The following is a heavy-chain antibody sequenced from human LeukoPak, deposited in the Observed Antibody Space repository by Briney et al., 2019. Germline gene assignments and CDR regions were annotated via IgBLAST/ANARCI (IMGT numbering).Heavy chain of an antibody. V-gene: IGHV3-23*01. Sequence: QPGGSLTLSCAASGFTFSNYAMSWVRQAPGKGLEWVSSISGSGGSTLYADSVKGRFTISRDNSKNALYLQMNSLRAEDTAVYYCVPPFGEFVDYWGQGTLVTVSS. CDR3: VPPFGEFVDY. CDR1: GFTFSNYA. J-gene: IGHJ4*02. CDR2: ISGSGGST. D-gene: IGHD3-10*01.